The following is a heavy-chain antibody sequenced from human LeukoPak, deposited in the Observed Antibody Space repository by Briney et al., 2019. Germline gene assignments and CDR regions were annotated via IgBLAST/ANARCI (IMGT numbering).Heavy chain of an antibody. CDR1: GYTFTNYY. D-gene: IGHD2-15*01. Sequence: ASVKVSCKASGYTFTNYYIHWVRQAPGQGLEWMGMIDPSGGSTSYAQNFQGRVTMTRDTSTSTIYMELNSLRSEDTAVYYCAREALCSGCRVYGMDVWGQGTTVTVSS. V-gene: IGHV1-46*01. CDR3: AREALCSGCRVYGMDV. J-gene: IGHJ6*02. CDR2: IDPSGGST.